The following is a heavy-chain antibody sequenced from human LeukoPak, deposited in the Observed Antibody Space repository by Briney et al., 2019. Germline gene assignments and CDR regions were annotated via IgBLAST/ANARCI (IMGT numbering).Heavy chain of an antibody. J-gene: IGHJ4*02. V-gene: IGHV1-46*01. D-gene: IGHD3-22*01. Sequence: GASVKVSCKASGYTFTSYHMHWVRQAPGQGLEWMGIINPSGGTTNYAQKFRGRVTMTRDMSTSTVYMELSRLRSDDTAVYYCARGPSPLYYYDSSGYTRPDYWGQGTLVTVSS. CDR2: INPSGGTT. CDR3: ARGPSPLYYYDSSGYTRPDY. CDR1: GYTFTSYH.